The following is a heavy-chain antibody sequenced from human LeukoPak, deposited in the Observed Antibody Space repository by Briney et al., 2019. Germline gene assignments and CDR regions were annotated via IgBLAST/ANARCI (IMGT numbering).Heavy chain of an antibody. J-gene: IGHJ6*02. CDR1: GYTFTGYY. CDR2: INPNSGGT. V-gene: IGHV1-2*04. CDR3: ARDRGELPKDYYGMDV. D-gene: IGHD3-10*01. Sequence: ASVKVSCKASGYTFTGYYMHWVRQAPGQGLEWVGWINPNSGGTNYAQKFQGWVPMTRDTSISTAYMELSRLRSDDTAVYYCARDRGELPKDYYGMDVWGQGTTVTVSS.